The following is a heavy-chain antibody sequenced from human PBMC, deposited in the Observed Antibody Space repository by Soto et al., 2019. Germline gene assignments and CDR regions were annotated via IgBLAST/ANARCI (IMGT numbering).Heavy chain of an antibody. V-gene: IGHV1-2*02. Sequence: GASVQVSCKASGYTFTGYYMHWVRQAPGQGLEWMGWINPNSGGTNYAQKFQGRVTMTGDTSISTAYMELSRLRSDDTAVYYCARDLYYDYVWGSSSFGYWGQGTLGTIS. CDR1: GYTFTGYY. CDR3: ARDLYYDYVWGSSSFGY. J-gene: IGHJ4*02. CDR2: INPNSGGT. D-gene: IGHD3-16*01.